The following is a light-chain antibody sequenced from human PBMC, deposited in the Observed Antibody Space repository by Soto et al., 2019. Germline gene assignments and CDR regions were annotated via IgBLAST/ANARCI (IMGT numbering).Light chain of an antibody. V-gene: IGLV2-11*01. CDR3: CSYAGSYTFHV. Sequence: QSALTQPASVSGSPGQSITISCTGTSSDVESYNLVSWFQQHPGKAPKVMIYDVSKRPSGVPDRFSGSKSGNTASLTLSGLQAEDEADYYCCSYAGSYTFHVFGTGTKLTVL. CDR2: DVS. CDR1: SSDVESYNL. J-gene: IGLJ1*01.